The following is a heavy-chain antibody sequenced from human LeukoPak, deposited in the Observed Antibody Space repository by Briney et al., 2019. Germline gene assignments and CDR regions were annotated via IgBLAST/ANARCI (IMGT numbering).Heavy chain of an antibody. CDR2: ISGSGGST. Sequence: PGGSLRLSCAASGFTFSSYAMSWVRQAPGKGLEWVSSISGSGGSTHYADSVKGRFTISRDNSKNTPYLQMSSLRAEDTAVYYCAKDPVAATGTGKINWFDPWGQGTLVTVSS. J-gene: IGHJ5*02. D-gene: IGHD6-13*01. CDR1: GFTFSSYA. V-gene: IGHV3-23*01. CDR3: AKDPVAATGTGKINWFDP.